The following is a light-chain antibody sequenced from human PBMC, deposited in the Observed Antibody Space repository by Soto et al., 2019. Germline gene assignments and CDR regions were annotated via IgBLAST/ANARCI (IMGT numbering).Light chain of an antibody. J-gene: IGKJ4*01. CDR3: LQDYNYLLT. V-gene: IGKV1-6*01. CDR1: QGIRDD. CDR2: AAS. Sequence: AIQMTQSPSSLSASVGDRVTITCRASQGIRDDLGWYQQKPGKAPKLLIYAASSLQSGVPSRFSGSGSGTDFTLTISSLQPEDFATYYCLQDYNYLLTFGGGTKVEIK.